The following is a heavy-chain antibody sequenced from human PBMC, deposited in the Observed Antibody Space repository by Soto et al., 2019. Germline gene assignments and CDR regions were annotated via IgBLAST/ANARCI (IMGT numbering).Heavy chain of an antibody. D-gene: IGHD6-13*01. Sequence: QVQLQESGPGLVKPSGTLSLTCAVSGGSISSSNWWSWVRQPPGKGLEWIGEIYHSGSTNYNPSLQSRVTISVDKSKNQFSLKLSSVTAADTAVYYCARLKQQLVEADYYFDYWGQGTLVTVSS. J-gene: IGHJ4*02. CDR3: ARLKQQLVEADYYFDY. CDR2: IYHSGST. V-gene: IGHV4-4*02. CDR1: GGSISSSNW.